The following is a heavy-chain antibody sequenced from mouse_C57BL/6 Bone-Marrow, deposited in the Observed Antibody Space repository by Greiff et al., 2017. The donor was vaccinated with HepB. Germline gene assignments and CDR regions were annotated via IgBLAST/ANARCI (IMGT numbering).Heavy chain of an antibody. CDR1: GFSLSTFGMG. Sequence: QVTLKVSGPGILQPSQTLSLTCSFSGFSLSTFGMGVGWIRQPSGKGLEWLAHIWWDDDKYYNPALKSRLTISKDTSKNQVFLKIANVDTADTATYYCARISIYYYGSCYLYYAMDYWGQGTSVTVSS. V-gene: IGHV8-8*01. J-gene: IGHJ4*01. CDR2: IWWDDDK. D-gene: IGHD1-1*01. CDR3: ARISIYYYGSCYLYYAMDY.